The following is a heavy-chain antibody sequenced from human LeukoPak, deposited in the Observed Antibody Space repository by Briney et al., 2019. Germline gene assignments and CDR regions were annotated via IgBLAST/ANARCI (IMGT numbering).Heavy chain of an antibody. V-gene: IGHV4-39*01. D-gene: IGHD5/OR15-5a*01. J-gene: IGHJ5*02. CDR3: ATFPFYDLSIGLDP. CDR1: GGSISSSSYD. Sequence: PSETLSLTCTVSGGSISSSSYDWGWIRQPPGKGLEWIGSIYYSGSTYYNPSLKSRVTISVDTSKNQFSLKLSSVTAADTAVYYCATFPFYDLSIGLDPWGQGTLVTVSS. CDR2: IYYSGST.